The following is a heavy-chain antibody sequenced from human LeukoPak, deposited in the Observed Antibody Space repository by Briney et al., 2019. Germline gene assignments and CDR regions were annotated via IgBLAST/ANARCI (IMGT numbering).Heavy chain of an antibody. CDR3: AKDTTYYDFWSGYALRDYYYGMDV. Sequence: GGSLRLSCAASGFTFRSYWMSWVRQVPGTGLEWVANIKQDGSDRSYVTSVRGRFTISRDNAESSLYLQMNSLRAEDTAVYYCAKDTTYYDFWSGYALRDYYYGMDVWGQGTTVTVSS. D-gene: IGHD3-3*01. V-gene: IGHV3-7*03. J-gene: IGHJ6*02. CDR2: IKQDGSDR. CDR1: GFTFRSYW.